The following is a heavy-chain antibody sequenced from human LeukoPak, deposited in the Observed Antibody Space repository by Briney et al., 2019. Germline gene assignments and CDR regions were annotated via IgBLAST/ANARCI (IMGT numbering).Heavy chain of an antibody. CDR3: ARVRGDLETD. J-gene: IGHJ1*01. CDR1: GGSINSYY. CDR2: RYYSGST. D-gene: IGHD3-16*01. V-gene: IGHV4-59*01. Sequence: KPSETLSLTCSVSGGSINSYYWTWIRQPPGKGLEWIGYRYYSGSTTYNPSLKSRVTISVDTSKSQFSLKLISVTAADTAIYYCARVRGDLETDWGQGTMVTVSS.